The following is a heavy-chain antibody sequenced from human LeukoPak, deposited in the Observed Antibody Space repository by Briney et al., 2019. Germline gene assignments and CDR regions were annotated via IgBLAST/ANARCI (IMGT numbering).Heavy chain of an antibody. D-gene: IGHD3-22*01. Sequence: SVKVSCKASGGTFSSYAISWVRQAPGQGLEWMGGIIPIFGTANYAQKFQGRVTVTADESTSTAYMELSSLRSEDTAVYYCASPSYYDSSGYYAARSFDCWGQGTLVTVSS. CDR2: IIPIFGTA. CDR1: GGTFSSYA. J-gene: IGHJ4*02. CDR3: ASPSYYDSSGYYAARSFDC. V-gene: IGHV1-69*13.